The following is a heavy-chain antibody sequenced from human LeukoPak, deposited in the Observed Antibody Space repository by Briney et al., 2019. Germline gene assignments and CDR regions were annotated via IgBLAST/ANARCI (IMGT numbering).Heavy chain of an antibody. J-gene: IGHJ4*02. V-gene: IGHV1-69*05. D-gene: IGHD1-1*01. CDR1: GHTFTSYG. CDR3: ARGTDFDY. Sequence: ASVKVSCKASGHTFTSYGISWVRQAPGQGLEWMGGIIPIFGTANYAQKFQGRVTITTDESTSTAYMELSSLRSEDTAVYYCARGTDFDYWGQGTLVTVSS. CDR2: IIPIFGTA.